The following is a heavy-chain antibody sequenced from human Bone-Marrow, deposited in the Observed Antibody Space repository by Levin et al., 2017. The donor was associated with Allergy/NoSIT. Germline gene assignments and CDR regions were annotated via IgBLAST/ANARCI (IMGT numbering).Heavy chain of an antibody. J-gene: IGHJ3*02. CDR1: GFTFSSYS. CDR3: ARASQPPGTQHQPGWGRACDI. V-gene: IGHV3-48*02. CDR2: ISSSGGSV. Sequence: GGSLRLSCTASGFTFSSYSMNWVRQAPGKGLEWISYISSSGGSVYYVDSVKGRFTISRDNAKNSLYLQMNSLRDEDTAVYYCARASQPPGTQHQPGWGRACDIWGQGTMVTVSS. D-gene: IGHD3-16*01.